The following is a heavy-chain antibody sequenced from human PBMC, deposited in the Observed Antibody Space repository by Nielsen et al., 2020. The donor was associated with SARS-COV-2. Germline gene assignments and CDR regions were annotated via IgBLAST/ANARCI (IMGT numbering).Heavy chain of an antibody. CDR3: ARDYGDYDYFDY. J-gene: IGHJ4*02. Sequence: GESLKISCSASGFTFSSYAMHWVRQAPGKGLEYVSAISSDGSSTSYADSVKGRFTISRDNAKNTLYLQMNSLRAEDTAVYYCARDYGDYDYFDYWGQGTLVTVSS. CDR2: ISSDGSST. V-gene: IGHV3-64*04. D-gene: IGHD4-17*01. CDR1: GFTFSSYA.